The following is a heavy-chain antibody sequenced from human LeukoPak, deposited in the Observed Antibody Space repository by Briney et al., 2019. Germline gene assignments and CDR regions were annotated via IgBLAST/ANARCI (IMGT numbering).Heavy chain of an antibody. CDR2: ISYDGSNK. CDR1: GFTFSSYA. CDR3: ASAYYYDSSGYFRY. J-gene: IGHJ4*02. V-gene: IGHV3-30*14. D-gene: IGHD3-22*01. Sequence: PGGSLRLSCAASGFTFSSYAMHWVRQAPGKGLEWVAVISYDGSNKYYADSVKGRLTISRDNSKNTVYLQMNSLRAEDTAVYYCASAYYYDSSGYFRYWGQGTLVTVSS.